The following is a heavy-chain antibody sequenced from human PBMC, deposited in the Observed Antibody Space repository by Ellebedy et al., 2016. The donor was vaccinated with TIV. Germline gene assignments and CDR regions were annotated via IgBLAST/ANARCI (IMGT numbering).Heavy chain of an antibody. CDR3: ARDVSSGYFNFDY. CDR2: INYSGST. V-gene: IGHV4-59*01. CDR1: GGSISTYY. D-gene: IGHD5-12*01. Sequence: MPGGSLRLSCTVSGGSISTYYWTWIRQPPGKGLEWIGYINYSGSTNYNPSLKSRITISVDMSKNQFSLKLSSVTAADTAVYYCARDVSSGYFNFDYWGQGTLVTVSS. J-gene: IGHJ4*02.